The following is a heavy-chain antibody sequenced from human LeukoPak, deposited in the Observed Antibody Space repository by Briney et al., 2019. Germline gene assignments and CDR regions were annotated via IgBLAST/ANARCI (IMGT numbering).Heavy chain of an antibody. CDR2: TYYRSKWSS. D-gene: IGHD3-22*01. Sequence: SQTLSLTCGISGDSVSRNTATWNWIRHSPSRGLEWLGRTYYRSKWSSVYAASVKSRMTVTPDTSKNQVSLQLNSVTPEDTAVYYCASSGYYQEYLQHRGQGTLVTVSS. V-gene: IGHV6-1*01. J-gene: IGHJ1*01. CDR1: GDSVSRNTAT. CDR3: ASSGYYQEYLQH.